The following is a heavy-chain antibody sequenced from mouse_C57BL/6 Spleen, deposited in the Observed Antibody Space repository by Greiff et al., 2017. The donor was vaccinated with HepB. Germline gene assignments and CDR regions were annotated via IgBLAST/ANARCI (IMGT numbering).Heavy chain of an antibody. Sequence: VQLQQSGAELVRPGASVKLSCTASGFNIKDDYMHWVKQRPEQGLEWIGWIDPENGDTEYASKFQGKATIPADTSSNTAYLQLSSLTSEDTAVYYCTTHDYDRGDYWGQGTTLTVSS. V-gene: IGHV14-4*01. J-gene: IGHJ2*01. CDR2: IDPENGDT. CDR3: TTHDYDRGDY. D-gene: IGHD2-4*01. CDR1: GFNIKDDY.